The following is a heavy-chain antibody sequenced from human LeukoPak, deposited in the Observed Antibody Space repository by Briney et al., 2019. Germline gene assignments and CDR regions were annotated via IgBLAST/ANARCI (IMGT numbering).Heavy chain of an antibody. Sequence: SETLSLTCTVSGGSISSYYWSWIRQPLGNGLEWIGYIYYSGSTNYNPSLRSRVTISVDTSKNQFSLKLSSVTAADTAVYYCASSNYSSSWYPNDYWGQGTLVTVSS. CDR2: IYYSGST. CDR3: ASSNYSSSWYPNDY. J-gene: IGHJ4*02. V-gene: IGHV4-59*01. D-gene: IGHD6-13*01. CDR1: GGSISSYY.